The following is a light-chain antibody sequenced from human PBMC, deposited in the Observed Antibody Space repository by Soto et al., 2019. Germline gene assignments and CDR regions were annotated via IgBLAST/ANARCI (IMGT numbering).Light chain of an antibody. CDR2: DAS. J-gene: IGKJ1*01. Sequence: DIQRTQSPSTLSASLGDTFTVTCRASQSVSGWLAWYQQKPGEAPKLLIYDASALPRGVPSRFSGSGSGTKFTLTIASLQPDDFATYYCQQYETFSGTFGPGTKVDIK. V-gene: IGKV1-5*01. CDR1: QSVSGW. CDR3: QQYETFSGT.